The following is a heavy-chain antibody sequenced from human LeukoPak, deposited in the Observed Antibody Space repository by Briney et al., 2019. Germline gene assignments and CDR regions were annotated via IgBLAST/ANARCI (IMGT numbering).Heavy chain of an antibody. Sequence: SGRSLRLSCAASGFTFSSYAMHWVRQAPGKGLEWVAVISYDGSNKYYADSVKGRFTISRDNSKNTLYLQMNGLRAEDTAVYYCARDKGIQLWLASYYMDVWGKGTTVIVSS. D-gene: IGHD5-18*01. V-gene: IGHV3-30-3*01. CDR3: ARDKGIQLWLASYYMDV. J-gene: IGHJ6*03. CDR2: ISYDGSNK. CDR1: GFTFSSYA.